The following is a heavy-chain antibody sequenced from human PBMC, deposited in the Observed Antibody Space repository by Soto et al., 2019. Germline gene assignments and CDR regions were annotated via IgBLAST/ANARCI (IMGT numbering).Heavy chain of an antibody. CDR3: ARGRIAAAGTMNYFDY. CDR1: GDSVSSNSAA. J-gene: IGHJ4*02. CDR2: TYYRSKWYN. V-gene: IGHV6-1*01. Sequence: SQTLSLTCAISGDSVSSNSAAWNWIRHSPSRGLEWLGRTYYRSKWYNDYAVSVKSRITINTDTSKNQFSLQRNAVTTEDTAVYYCARGRIAAAGTMNYFDYWGQGTLVTVSS. D-gene: IGHD6-13*01.